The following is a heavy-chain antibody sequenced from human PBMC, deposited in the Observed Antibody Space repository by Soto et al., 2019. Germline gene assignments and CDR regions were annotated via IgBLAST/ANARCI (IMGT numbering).Heavy chain of an antibody. CDR2: ISVSDAFI. CDR1: GFNVGAFA. Sequence: GGSLRLSCAASGFNVGAFAVNWVRQAPGKGLEWVSGISVSDAFIYYADSVRGRFSISRDASENILYLQMNSLRVDDTALYYCTRGTVAGITGLDYWGPGTLVTVSS. CDR3: TRGTVAGITGLDY. V-gene: IGHV3-23*01. D-gene: IGHD1-20*01. J-gene: IGHJ4*02.